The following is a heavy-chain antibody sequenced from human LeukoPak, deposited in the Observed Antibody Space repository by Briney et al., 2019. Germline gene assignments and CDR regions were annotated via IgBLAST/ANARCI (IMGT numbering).Heavy chain of an antibody. CDR3: AKDLSGYDPRYYYYYYGMDV. V-gene: IGHV3-9*01. J-gene: IGHJ6*02. Sequence: PGGSLRLSCAASGFTVSSNYMSWVRQAPGKGLEWVSGISWSSGTIGYADSVKGRFTISRDNAKNSLYLQMNSLRAEDTALYYCAKDLSGYDPRYYYYYYGMDVWGQGTTVTVSS. CDR2: ISWSSGTI. CDR1: GFTVSSNY. D-gene: IGHD5-12*01.